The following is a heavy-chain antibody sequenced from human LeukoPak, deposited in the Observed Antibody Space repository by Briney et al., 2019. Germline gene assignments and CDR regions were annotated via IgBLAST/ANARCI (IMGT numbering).Heavy chain of an antibody. V-gene: IGHV4-39*01. CDR1: GASIRSSTYY. D-gene: IGHD3-22*01. CDR3: VRHFYYFDTSGYSNFDS. Sequence: PSETLSLTCTVSGASIRSSTYYWGWVRQPPGKGLEYVGSVYYSGTASYNPSLKSRLTISVDTSKNQFSLKLSSVTATDTAMYYCVRHFYYFDTSGYSNFDSWGQGSLVTVPS. J-gene: IGHJ4*02. CDR2: VYYSGTA.